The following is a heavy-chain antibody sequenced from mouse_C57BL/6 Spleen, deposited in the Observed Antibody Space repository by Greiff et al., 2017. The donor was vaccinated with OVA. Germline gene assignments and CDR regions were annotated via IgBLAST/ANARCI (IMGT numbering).Heavy chain of an antibody. D-gene: IGHD2-2*01. V-gene: IGHV2-2*01. CDR1: GFSLTSYG. J-gene: IGHJ4*01. CDR3: ARNSRGYDGHAMDY. CDR2: IWSGGST. Sequence: VQLMESGPGLVQPSQSLSITCTVSGFSLTSYGVHWVRQSPGKGLEWLGVIWSGGSTDYNAAFISRLSISKDNSKSQVFFKMNSLQADDTAIYYCARNSRGYDGHAMDYWGQGTSVTVSS.